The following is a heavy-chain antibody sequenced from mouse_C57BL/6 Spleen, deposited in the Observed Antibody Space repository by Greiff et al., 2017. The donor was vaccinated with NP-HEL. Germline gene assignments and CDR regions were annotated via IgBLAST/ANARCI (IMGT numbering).Heavy chain of an antibody. CDR1: GFTFSDYG. J-gene: IGHJ4*01. V-gene: IGHV5-17*01. D-gene: IGHD1-1*01. CDR3: ARLYYYGSSYGAMDY. CDR2: ISSGSSTI. Sequence: EVKLMESGGGLVKPGGSLKLSCAASGFTFSDYGMHWVRQAPEKGLEWVAYISSGSSTIYYADTVKARFTISRDNAKNTLFLQMTSLRSEDTAMYYCARLYYYGSSYGAMDYWGQGTSVTVSS.